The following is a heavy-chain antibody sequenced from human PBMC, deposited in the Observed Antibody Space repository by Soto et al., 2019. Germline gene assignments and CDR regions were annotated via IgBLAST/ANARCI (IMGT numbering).Heavy chain of an antibody. CDR1: GYTFTSYG. CDR3: ARDRTGTTDYYGMDV. CDR2: ISAYNGNT. D-gene: IGHD1-1*01. Sequence: ASVKVSCKASGYTFTSYGISWVRQAPGQGLEWMGWISAYNGNTNYAQKLQGRVTMTTDTSTSTAYMELRSLRSDDTAVYYCARDRTGTTDYYGMDVWGQGTTVTVSS. J-gene: IGHJ6*02. V-gene: IGHV1-18*04.